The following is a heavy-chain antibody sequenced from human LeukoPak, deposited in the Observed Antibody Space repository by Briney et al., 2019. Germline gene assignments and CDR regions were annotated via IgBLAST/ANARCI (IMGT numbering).Heavy chain of an antibody. CDR3: ARTANFAAGYYIDY. CDR2: ISGSSRHK. Sequence: GGSLRLSCAASGFTFSSYTMNGVRQAPGKGLEWVSSISGSSRHKYYADSVEGRFTISRDNAKNSLYLQMNSLRAEDTAVYYCARTANFAAGYYIDYWGQGTLVTVS. CDR1: GFTFSSYT. J-gene: IGHJ4*02. D-gene: IGHD6-13*01. V-gene: IGHV3-21*01.